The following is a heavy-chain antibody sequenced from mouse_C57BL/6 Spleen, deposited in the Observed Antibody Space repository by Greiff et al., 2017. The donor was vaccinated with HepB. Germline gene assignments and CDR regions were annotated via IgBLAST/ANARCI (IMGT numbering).Heavy chain of an antibody. V-gene: IGHV2-9-1*01. CDR2: IWTGGGT. J-gene: IGHJ2*01. Sequence: QVQLQQSGPGLVAPSQSLSITCTVSGFSLTSYAISWVRQPPGKGLEWLGVIWTGGGTNYNSALKSRLSISKDNSKSQVFLKMNSLQTDDTARYYCARNPPPTVGYYFDYWGQGTTLTVSS. CDR1: GFSLTSYA. CDR3: ARNPPPTVGYYFDY. D-gene: IGHD1-1*01.